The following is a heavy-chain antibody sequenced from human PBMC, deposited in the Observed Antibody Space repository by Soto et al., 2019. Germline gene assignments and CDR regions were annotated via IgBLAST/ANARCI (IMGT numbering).Heavy chain of an antibody. CDR1: GGSIRSYY. CDR3: AREAGVQYPFDH. CDR2: IYYSGST. V-gene: IGHV4-59*01. Sequence: QVQLQESGPGLVKPSETLSLTCTVSGGSIRSYYWSWIRQPPGKGLEWIGYIYYSGSTNYNPSLKSRVTISVDTSKSQFYLKLSSVTAADTAMYYCAREAGVQYPFDHWGQGTLVTVSS. J-gene: IGHJ5*02. D-gene: IGHD2-2*02.